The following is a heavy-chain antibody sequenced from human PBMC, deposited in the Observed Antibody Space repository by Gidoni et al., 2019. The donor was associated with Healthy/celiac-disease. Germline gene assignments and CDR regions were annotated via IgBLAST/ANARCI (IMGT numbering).Heavy chain of an antibody. CDR3: ARDGLVLNWGSYRYDAFDI. CDR2: IKQSGST. J-gene: IGHJ3*02. Sequence: QVQLQPWGAGLLKPSETLSLTCAVYGGSFSGYSWSWIRQPPGKGLEWIGEIKQSGSTNYNPSIKSRVTISVDTSKNQFSLKLSSVTAADTAVYYCARDGLVLNWGSYRYDAFDIWGQGTMVTVSS. D-gene: IGHD3-16*02. CDR1: GGSFSGYS. V-gene: IGHV4-34*01.